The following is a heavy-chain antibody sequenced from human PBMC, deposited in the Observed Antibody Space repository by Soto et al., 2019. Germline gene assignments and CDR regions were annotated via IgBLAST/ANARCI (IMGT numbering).Heavy chain of an antibody. CDR2: INHSGST. CDR3: ARGMLGGDYYDSSGYYRR. CDR1: GGSFSGYY. V-gene: IGHV4-34*01. Sequence: PSETLSLTCAVYGGSFSGYYWSWIRQPPGKGLEWIGEINHSGSTNYNPSLKSRVTISVDTSKNQFSLKLSSVTAADTAVYYCARGMLGGDYYDSSGYYRRWGQGTLVTVSS. J-gene: IGHJ4*02. D-gene: IGHD3-22*01.